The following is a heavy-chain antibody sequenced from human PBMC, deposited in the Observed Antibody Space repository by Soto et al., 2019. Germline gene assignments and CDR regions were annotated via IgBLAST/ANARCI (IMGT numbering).Heavy chain of an antibody. V-gene: IGHV3-30*18. J-gene: IGHJ6*02. D-gene: IGHD2-21*02. Sequence: QVQLVESGGGVVQPGRSLRLSCAASGFTFSSYGMHWVRQAPGKGLEWVAVISYDGSNKYYADSVKGRFTISRDNSKNTLYLQMNSLRAEDTAVYYCAKSPEEIGGDYYYYYDGMDVWGQGTTVTVSS. CDR2: ISYDGSNK. CDR1: GFTFSSYG. CDR3: AKSPEEIGGDYYYYYDGMDV.